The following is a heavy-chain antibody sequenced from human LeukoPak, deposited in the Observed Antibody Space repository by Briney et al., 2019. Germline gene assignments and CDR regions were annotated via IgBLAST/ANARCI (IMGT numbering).Heavy chain of an antibody. CDR1: GYTFTSYA. CDR2: INAGNGNT. D-gene: IGHD2-15*01. J-gene: IGHJ6*03. Sequence: ASVKVSCKASGYTFTSYAMHWVRQAPGQRLEWMGWINAGNGNTKYSQEFQGRVTITRDTSASTAYMELSSLRSEDMAVYYCARGGCSGGSCYSGDYYYYVDVWGKGTTVTVSS. V-gene: IGHV1-3*03. CDR3: ARGGCSGGSCYSGDYYYYVDV.